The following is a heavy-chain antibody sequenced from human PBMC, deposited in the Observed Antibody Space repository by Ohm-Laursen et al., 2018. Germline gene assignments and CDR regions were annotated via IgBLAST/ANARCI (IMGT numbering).Heavy chain of an antibody. Sequence: TLSLTCIVSGDSLSSGPENWSWIRQPPGQGLEYIGFIYSGGNTNYNPSLKNRVTMSVDTSKNQFSLKLNSVTAADTAVYYCARGRRTTGWPYFDNWGPGTLVIVSP. J-gene: IGHJ4*02. CDR1: GDSLSSGPEN. V-gene: IGHV4-61*01. CDR2: IYSGGNT. CDR3: ARGRRTTGWPYFDN. D-gene: IGHD1-1*01.